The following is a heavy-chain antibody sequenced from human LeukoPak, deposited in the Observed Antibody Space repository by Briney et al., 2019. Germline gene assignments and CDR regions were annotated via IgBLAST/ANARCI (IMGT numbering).Heavy chain of an antibody. D-gene: IGHD6-6*01. CDR1: GGSISSGSYY. CDR2: IYYSGST. J-gene: IGHJ4*02. CDR3: ARDLGIAARPGLYYFDY. Sequence: PSQTLSLTCTVSGGSISSGSYYWGWIRQPPGKGLEWIGSIYYSGSTYYNPSLKSRVTISVDTSKNQFSLKLSSVTAADTAVYYCARDLGIAARPGLYYFDYWGQGTLVTVSS. V-gene: IGHV4-39*07.